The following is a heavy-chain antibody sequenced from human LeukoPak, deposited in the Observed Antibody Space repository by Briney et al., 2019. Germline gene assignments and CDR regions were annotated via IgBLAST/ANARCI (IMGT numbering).Heavy chain of an antibody. J-gene: IGHJ6*02. V-gene: IGHV3-33*01. Sequence: GGSLRLSCAASGFTFSSYGMHWVRQAPGKGLEWVAVIWYDGSNKYYADSVKGRFTISRDNSKNTLYLQMNSLRAEDSAVYYCARDMWTVTTSLYYYYYGMDVWGQGTTVTVSS. D-gene: IGHD4-17*01. CDR2: IWYDGSNK. CDR1: GFTFSSYG. CDR3: ARDMWTVTTSLYYYYYGMDV.